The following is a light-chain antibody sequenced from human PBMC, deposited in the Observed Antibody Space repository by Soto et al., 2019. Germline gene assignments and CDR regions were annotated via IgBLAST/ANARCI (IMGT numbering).Light chain of an antibody. CDR1: QSVSSSY. CDR3: QQYGGSPWT. J-gene: IGKJ1*01. CDR2: GAS. V-gene: IGKV3-20*01. Sequence: EIVLTQSPGTLSLSPGERATLSCRASQSVSSSYLAWYQQKPGQAPRLLIYGASRRATGIPDRFSGSGSGTDFTLTISRLEPEDFAVYYCQQYGGSPWTFGQGTKVDIK.